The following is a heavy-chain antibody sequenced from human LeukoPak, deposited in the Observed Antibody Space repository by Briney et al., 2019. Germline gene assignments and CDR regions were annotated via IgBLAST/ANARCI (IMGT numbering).Heavy chain of an antibody. CDR3: ARERRCSGGSCYSKRLDY. CDR2: IVSDGSST. CDR1: GFTFSNYW. Sequence: GGSLRLSCAASGFTFSNYWMHWVRHTPGKGLVWVSRIVSDGSSTSYADSVKGRFTISRDNAKNSLYPQMNSLRAEDTAVYYCARERRCSGGSCYSKRLDYWGQGTLVTVSS. J-gene: IGHJ4*02. V-gene: IGHV3-74*01. D-gene: IGHD2-15*01.